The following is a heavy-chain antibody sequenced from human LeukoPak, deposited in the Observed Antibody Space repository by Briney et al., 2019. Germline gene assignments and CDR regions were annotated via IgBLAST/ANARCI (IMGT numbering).Heavy chain of an antibody. CDR2: ISGGGGST. Sequence: PGGSLRLSCAASGFTFSNYAMSCVRQAPGKGLEWVSTISGGGGSTYYADSVKGRFTISRDNSKNTLFLQMNSLRAEDTAVYYCARDPAYCGGDCPAGAFDIWGQGTMVTVSS. D-gene: IGHD2-21*02. V-gene: IGHV3-23*01. CDR3: ARDPAYCGGDCPAGAFDI. J-gene: IGHJ3*02. CDR1: GFTFSNYA.